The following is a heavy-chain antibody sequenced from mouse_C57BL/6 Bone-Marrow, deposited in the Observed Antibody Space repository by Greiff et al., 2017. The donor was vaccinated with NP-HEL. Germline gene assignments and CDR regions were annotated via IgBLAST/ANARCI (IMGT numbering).Heavy chain of an antibody. CDR3: ARMGITTVV. Sequence: EVQLQQSGPELVKPGASVKMSCKASGYTFTDYNMHWVKQSHGKSLEWIGYINPNNGGTSYNQKFKGKATLTVNKSSSTAYMELRSLTSEDSTVYDCARMGITTVVWGQGTTLTVSS. J-gene: IGHJ2*01. V-gene: IGHV1-22*01. CDR2: INPNNGGT. CDR1: GYTFTDYN. D-gene: IGHD1-1*01.